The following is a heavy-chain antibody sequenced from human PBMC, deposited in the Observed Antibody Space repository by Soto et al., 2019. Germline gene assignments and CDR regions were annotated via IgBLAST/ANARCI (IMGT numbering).Heavy chain of an antibody. J-gene: IGHJ6*02. CDR2: ISHDGTYK. CDR1: GFTFSKYG. Sequence: QVQLVESGGGVVQPGRSLRLSCAASGFTFSKYGMNWVRQAPGKVLEWVAIISHDGTYKYYADSVKGRFPISRDDYKNTLYLQMSSLRSEDTARYFCAKDLPQRYLDLFAIEATDEGGIDVWGQGTTVTVSS. D-gene: IGHD3-9*01. CDR3: AKDLPQRYLDLFAIEATDEGGIDV. V-gene: IGHV3-30*18.